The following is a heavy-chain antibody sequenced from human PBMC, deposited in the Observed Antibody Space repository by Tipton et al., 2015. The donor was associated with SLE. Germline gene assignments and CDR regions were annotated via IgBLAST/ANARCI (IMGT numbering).Heavy chain of an antibody. CDR3: ARHGGSMYYYGMDV. CDR1: GSSLSSYY. Sequence: TLSPTCVVSGSSLSSYYWSWVRQSPGKGLEWIGYLYNSGSTDYNPSLRSRVTISGDTSKRQVSLKLASVSVADTAVYYCARHGGSMYYYGMDVWGQGTTVIVSS. D-gene: IGHD2-15*01. CDR2: LYNSGST. J-gene: IGHJ6*02. V-gene: IGHV4-59*08.